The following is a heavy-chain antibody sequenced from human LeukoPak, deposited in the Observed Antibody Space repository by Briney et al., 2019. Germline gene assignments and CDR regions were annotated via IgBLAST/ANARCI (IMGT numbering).Heavy chain of an antibody. V-gene: IGHV1-46*01. CDR3: ARDSHALWKLNGFDY. CDR1: GYTFTSYY. J-gene: IGHJ4*02. CDR2: INPSGGST. D-gene: IGHD4-23*01. Sequence: GASVKVSCKASGYTFTSYYMHWVRQAPGQGLEWMGIINPSGGSTSYAQKFQGRVTMTRDTSTSTVYMELSSLRSEDTAVYYCARDSHALWKLNGFDYWGQGTLVTVSS.